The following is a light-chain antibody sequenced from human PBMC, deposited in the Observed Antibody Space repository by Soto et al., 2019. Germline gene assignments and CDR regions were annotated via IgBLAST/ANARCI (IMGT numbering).Light chain of an antibody. CDR1: QSVSSSY. CDR2: GAS. CDR3: QQYGSSPGWT. J-gene: IGKJ1*01. V-gene: IGKV3-20*01. Sequence: EIVLTQSSGTLSLSPGERATLSCRASQSVSSSYLAWYQQKPGQAPRLLIYGASSRATGIPDRFSGSGSGTDFTLTISRLEPEDFAVYYCQQYGSSPGWTFGQGTKVEIK.